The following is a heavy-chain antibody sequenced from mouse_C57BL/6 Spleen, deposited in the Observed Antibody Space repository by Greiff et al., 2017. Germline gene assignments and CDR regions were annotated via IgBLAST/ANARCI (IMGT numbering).Heavy chain of an antibody. V-gene: IGHV2-2*01. Sequence: QVQLKESGPGLVQPSQSLSITCTVSGFSLTSYGVHWVRQSPGKGLEWLGVIWSGGSTDYNAAFISRLSISKDNSKSQFFFKMNSLQADDTAIYYCARMGDYDEERDFDYWGQGTTLTVSS. D-gene: IGHD2-4*01. CDR1: GFSLTSYG. CDR3: ARMGDYDEERDFDY. CDR2: IWSGGST. J-gene: IGHJ2*01.